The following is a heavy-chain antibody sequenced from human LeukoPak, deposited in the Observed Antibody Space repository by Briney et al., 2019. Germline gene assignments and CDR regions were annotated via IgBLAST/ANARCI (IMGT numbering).Heavy chain of an antibody. CDR3: ARGRWLSSGYDY. CDR2: INHSGST. D-gene: IGHD3-22*01. V-gene: IGHV4-34*01. J-gene: IGHJ4*02. CDR1: GGSFSGYY. Sequence: SETLSLTCAVYGGSFSGYYWSWIRQPPGKGLEWIGEINHSGSTNYSPSLKSRVTISVDTSKNQFSLKLSSVTAADTAVYYCARGRWLSSGYDYWGQGTLVTVSS.